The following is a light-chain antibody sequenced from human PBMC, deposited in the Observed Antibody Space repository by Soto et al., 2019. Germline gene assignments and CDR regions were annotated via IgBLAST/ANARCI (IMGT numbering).Light chain of an antibody. CDR1: RSNIGSNH. J-gene: IGLJ1*01. V-gene: IGLV1-47*01. CDR3: AAWDDSLSGYV. CDR2: RNN. Sequence: QSVVTQPPSASGTPGQRVTISCSGSRSNIGSNHVYWYQQLPGTAPKLLIYRNNQRPSGVPDRFSGSKSGTSASLAISGLRSEDEADYYCAAWDDSLSGYVFGTGTTLTVL.